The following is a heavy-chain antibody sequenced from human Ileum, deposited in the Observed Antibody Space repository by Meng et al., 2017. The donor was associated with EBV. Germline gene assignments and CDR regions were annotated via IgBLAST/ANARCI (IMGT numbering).Heavy chain of an antibody. V-gene: IGHV4-4*02. CDR1: CDSISSNNW. Sequence: VPVQGSGPGPVKPSGTLSLTCAVSCDSISSNNWWSWVRQPPGKGLEWIGEIYHSGSTNYNPSFKSRVTMSVDKSKNQISLNLSSVTAADTAVYYCASGRDYAWHSWGRGTLVTVSS. CDR2: IYHSGST. D-gene: IGHD4-17*01. J-gene: IGHJ4*02. CDR3: ASGRDYAWHS.